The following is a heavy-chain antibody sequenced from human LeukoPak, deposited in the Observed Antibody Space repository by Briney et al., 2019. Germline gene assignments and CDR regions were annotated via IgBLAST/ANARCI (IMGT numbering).Heavy chain of an antibody. D-gene: IGHD4-23*01. CDR2: ISYDGSNK. CDR3: ARDPPGSVGWFDY. V-gene: IGHV3-30-3*01. Sequence: GGSLRLSCAASGFTFSSYAMHWVRQAPGKGLEWVAVISYDGSNKYYADSVKGRFTISRDNSKNTLYLQMNSLRAEDTAVYYCARDPPGSVGWFDYWGQGTLVTVCS. J-gene: IGHJ5*01. CDR1: GFTFSSYA.